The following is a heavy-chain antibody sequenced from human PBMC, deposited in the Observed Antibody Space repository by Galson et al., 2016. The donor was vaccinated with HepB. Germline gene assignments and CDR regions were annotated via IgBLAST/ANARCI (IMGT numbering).Heavy chain of an antibody. V-gene: IGHV3-21*01. Sequence: SLRLSCAASGFTFSSYSMAWIRQPPGKGLEWVSSISSSSSYIHYAHSVRGRLTISRDITKNSLYLQMNSLRVEDTAVYYCARGWDTSGWNIGYWGQGTLVTVSS. CDR2: ISSSSSYI. CDR3: ARGWDTSGWNIGY. CDR1: GFTFSSYS. J-gene: IGHJ4*02. D-gene: IGHD6-19*01.